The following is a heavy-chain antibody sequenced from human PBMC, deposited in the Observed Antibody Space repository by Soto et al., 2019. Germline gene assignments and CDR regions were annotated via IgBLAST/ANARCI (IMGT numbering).Heavy chain of an antibody. Sequence: QLQLQESGPGLVKPSETLSLTCTVSGGSISSSSYYWGWIRQPPGKGLEWIGSIYYSGSTYYNPSLKSRVTISVETARTPSSLKRSSVTAAAPAVYSCARHGGGSSGWYLHGWFDPWGQGTLVTVSS. D-gene: IGHD6-19*01. CDR1: GGSISSSSYY. CDR2: IYYSGST. CDR3: ARHGGGSSGWYLHGWFDP. V-gene: IGHV4-39*01. J-gene: IGHJ5*02.